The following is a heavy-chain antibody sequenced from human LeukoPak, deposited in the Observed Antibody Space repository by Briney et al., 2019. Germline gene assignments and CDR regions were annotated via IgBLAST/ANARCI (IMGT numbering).Heavy chain of an antibody. V-gene: IGHV4-34*01. CDR3: AYGGDY. D-gene: IGHD4-17*01. CDR1: GGFFSGYY. Sequence: SGTLSLTCSVYGGFFSGYYWSWIRQPPGKGLEGIGEINHSGSTNYNPSLKSRVTISVDTSKTQFSLKLSSVTAADTAVYYCAYGGDYWGQGTLVTVSS. J-gene: IGHJ4*02. CDR2: INHSGST.